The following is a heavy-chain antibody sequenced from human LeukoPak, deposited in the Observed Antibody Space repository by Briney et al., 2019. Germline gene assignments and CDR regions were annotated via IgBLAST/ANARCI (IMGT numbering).Heavy chain of an antibody. Sequence: GDSLKISCQGSGYSFIDYWIGWVRQMPGKGLEWMAVIYPGDSRTRYNPSFQGQVTISADKSIHTAYLEWNSLKASDTALYYCACRMFASNWFQPWGQGTLVTVSS. V-gene: IGHV5-51*01. J-gene: IGHJ5*02. CDR3: ACRMFASNWFQP. CDR1: GYSFIDYW. CDR2: IYPGDSRT. D-gene: IGHD3-10*02.